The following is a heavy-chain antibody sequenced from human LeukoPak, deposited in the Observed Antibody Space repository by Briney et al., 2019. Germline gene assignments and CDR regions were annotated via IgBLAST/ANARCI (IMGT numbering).Heavy chain of an antibody. D-gene: IGHD2-21*02. V-gene: IGHV3-66*01. CDR3: ARDIGDRLDY. J-gene: IGHJ4*02. CDR1: GFTFSDYY. Sequence: GGSLRLSCAASGFTFSDYYMSWVRQAPGKGLEWVSVIYSRGSTYYADSVKGRFTISRDNSKNTLYLQMNSLRAEDTAVYYCARDIGDRLDYWGQGTLVTVSS. CDR2: IYSRGST.